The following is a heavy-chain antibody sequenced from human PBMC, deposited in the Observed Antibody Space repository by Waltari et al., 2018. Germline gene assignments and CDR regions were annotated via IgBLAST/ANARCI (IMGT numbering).Heavy chain of an antibody. CDR1: GYSISSGYY. V-gene: IGHV4-38-2*02. CDR2: IYHSGST. J-gene: IGHJ4*02. CDR3: ARDRFLGYCSGGSCPNDDY. D-gene: IGHD2-15*01. Sequence: QVQLQESGPGLVKPSETLSLTCAVSGYSISSGYYWGWIRQPPGKGLEWIGSIYHSGSTYYTPSLKSRVTISVDTSKNQFSLKLSSVTAADTAVYYCARDRFLGYCSGGSCPNDDYWGQGTLVTVSS.